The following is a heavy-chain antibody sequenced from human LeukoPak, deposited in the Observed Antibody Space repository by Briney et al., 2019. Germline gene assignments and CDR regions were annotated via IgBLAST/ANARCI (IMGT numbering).Heavy chain of an antibody. V-gene: IGHV3-21*05. CDR2: ISRDGSNI. Sequence: PGGSLRLSCVASGFTLSDYNMNWVRQAPGKGLEWVSYISRDGSNILYADSVKGRFTISRDDVRSTLSRQMSSLRADDTAVYYCARKIAALSRSSDYWGQGVQVTVS. CDR1: GFTLSDYN. J-gene: IGHJ4*02. CDR3: ARKIAALSRSSDY. D-gene: IGHD6-6*01.